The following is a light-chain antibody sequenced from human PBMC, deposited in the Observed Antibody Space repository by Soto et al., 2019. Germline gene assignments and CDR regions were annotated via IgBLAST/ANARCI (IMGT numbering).Light chain of an antibody. Sequence: QSVLNQPTSASGTPGQRVTISCSGSSFNIGTYNVNWYRQLPGTAPKLLIHNNNERPSGVPDRFSGSKSGTSASLAISGLQSEDEADYYCAAWDDSLNTYVFGIGTKVTVL. CDR1: SFNIGTYN. CDR2: NNN. J-gene: IGLJ1*01. V-gene: IGLV1-44*01. CDR3: AAWDDSLNTYV.